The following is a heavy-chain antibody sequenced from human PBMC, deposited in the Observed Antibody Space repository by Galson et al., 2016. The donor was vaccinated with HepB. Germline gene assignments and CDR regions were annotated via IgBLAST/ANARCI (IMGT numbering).Heavy chain of an antibody. J-gene: IGHJ2*01. CDR1: GGSVSSRSL. CDR3: ARDSTDRGWYFDL. V-gene: IGHV4-4*02. D-gene: IGHD1-1*01. Sequence: SETLSLTCAVSGGSVSSRSLWGWVRQPPGKGLEWIGEIFDSGSTNYNPSLKSRVTISVDKSKNHVSLDLISATAADTALYLCARDSTDRGWYFDLWGRGTRVIVSS. CDR2: IFDSGST.